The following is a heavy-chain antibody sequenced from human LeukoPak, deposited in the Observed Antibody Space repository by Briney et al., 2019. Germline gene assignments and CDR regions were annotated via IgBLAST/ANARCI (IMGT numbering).Heavy chain of an antibody. J-gene: IGHJ2*01. Sequence: PGRSLRLSCAASGFTFSSYAMHWVRQAPGKGLEWVAVISYDGSNKYYADSVKGRFTISRDNSKNTLYLQMNSLRAEDTAVYYCAKRIAGSATGVWWYLDLWGRGTLVTVSS. D-gene: IGHD6-13*01. V-gene: IGHV3-30-3*02. CDR2: ISYDGSNK. CDR3: AKRIAGSATGVWWYLDL. CDR1: GFTFSSYA.